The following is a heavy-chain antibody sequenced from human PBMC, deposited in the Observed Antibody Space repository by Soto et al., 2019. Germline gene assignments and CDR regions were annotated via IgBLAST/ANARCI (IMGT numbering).Heavy chain of an antibody. J-gene: IGHJ4*02. CDR3: ARSPGYSYGDY. V-gene: IGHV1-3*01. CDR1: GYTFTSYA. CDR2: INAGNGNT. Sequence: QVQLVQSGAEVKKPGASVKVSCKASGYTFTSYAMHWVRQAPGQRLEWMGWINAGNGNTKYSQKFQGRVTINRDTSASTAYMELSSLRSEDTAVYYCARSPGYSYGDYWGQGTLVTVSS. D-gene: IGHD5-18*01.